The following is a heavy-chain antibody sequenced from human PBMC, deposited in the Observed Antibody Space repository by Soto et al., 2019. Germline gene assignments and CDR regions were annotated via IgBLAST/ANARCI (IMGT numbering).Heavy chain of an antibody. CDR3: TSLDS. D-gene: IGHD2-2*03. J-gene: IGHJ4*02. Sequence: SVKVSCKVSGGSFSSFSINWVRQAPGQRFEWMGGIIPILGTANFTQKFQDRVTFTADESTATAYMTLSSLTSEDTTFYYCTSLDSGGKETPAPVSS. V-gene: IGHV1-69*13. CDR1: GGSFSSFS. CDR2: IIPILGTA.